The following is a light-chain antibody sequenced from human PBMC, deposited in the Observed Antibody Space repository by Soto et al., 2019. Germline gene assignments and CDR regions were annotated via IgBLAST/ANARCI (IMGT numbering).Light chain of an antibody. Sequence: DIQMTQSPSSLSASVGDRVTITCRASQGIRDALGWYQQKPGKAPNLLIYDASTLHSGVPSRFSGGGSGTDFTLTISSLQPEDFATYYCQQVNVYPSTFAGGTKGDIK. CDR2: DAS. V-gene: IGKV1-17*01. CDR1: QGIRDA. CDR3: QQVNVYPST. J-gene: IGKJ4*01.